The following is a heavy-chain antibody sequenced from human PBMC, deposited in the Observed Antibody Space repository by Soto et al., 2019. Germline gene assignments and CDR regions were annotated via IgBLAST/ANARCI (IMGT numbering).Heavy chain of an antibody. Sequence: EEQLLESGGDLVQPGGSLRLSCEASGFTFSDHAMTWVRQAPGKGLQWVSTIDAGGGATWDADSVRGRFTISRDNSKNTLALQRNNLRPEDTAVYYCAKYGHRQDWYYHMDVWGKGTTVTVSS. CDR1: GFTFSDHA. CDR2: IDAGGGAT. CDR3: AKYGHRQDWYYHMDV. J-gene: IGHJ6*03. V-gene: IGHV3-23*01. D-gene: IGHD2-15*01.